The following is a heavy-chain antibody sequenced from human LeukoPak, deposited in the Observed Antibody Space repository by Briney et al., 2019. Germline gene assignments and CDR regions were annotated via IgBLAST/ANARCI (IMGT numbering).Heavy chain of an antibody. Sequence: SETLSLTCTVSGASISSHYWSWIRQSPGKGLEWIGYISYSGITNYHPSLKSRVTISVDTSKNHFSLRLSSVTAADTAVYYCASRAHCSGSSCYGNWFDPWGQGTLVTVSS. V-gene: IGHV4-59*11. CDR1: GASISSHY. D-gene: IGHD2-15*01. J-gene: IGHJ5*02. CDR3: ASRAHCSGSSCYGNWFDP. CDR2: ISYSGIT.